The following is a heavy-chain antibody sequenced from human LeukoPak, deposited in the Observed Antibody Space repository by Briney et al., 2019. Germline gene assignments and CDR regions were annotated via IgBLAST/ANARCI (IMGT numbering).Heavy chain of an antibody. CDR2: IYYSGST. CDR1: GGSISSYY. J-gene: IGHJ4*02. Sequence: SETLSLTCTVSGGSISSYYWGWIRQPPGKGLEWIGSIYYSGSTYYNPSLKSRVTISVDTSKNQFSLKLSSVTAADTAVYYCARVEYSYGPFDYWGQGTLVTVSS. CDR3: ARVEYSYGPFDY. D-gene: IGHD5-18*01. V-gene: IGHV4-39*07.